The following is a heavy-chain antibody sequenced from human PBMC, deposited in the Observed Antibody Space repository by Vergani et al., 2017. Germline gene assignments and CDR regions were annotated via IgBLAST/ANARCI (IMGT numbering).Heavy chain of an antibody. V-gene: IGHV4-59*01. CDR1: GGSISSYY. CDR3: AGTTRGYSGLTSYFDY. CDR2: IYYSGST. J-gene: IGHJ4*02. Sequence: QVQLQESGPGLVKPSETLSLTCTVSGGSISSYYWSWIRQPPGKGLEWIGYIYYSGSTNYNPSLKSRVTISVDTSKNQFSLKLSSVTAADTAVYYCAGTTRGYSGLTSYFDYWGQGTLVTVSS. D-gene: IGHD5-12*01.